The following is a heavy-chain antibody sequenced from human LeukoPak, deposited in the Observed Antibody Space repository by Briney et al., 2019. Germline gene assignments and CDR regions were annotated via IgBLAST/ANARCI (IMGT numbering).Heavy chain of an antibody. D-gene: IGHD7-27*01. Sequence: GGSLRLSCAAPGFTFDDYAIHWVRQVPGKVLEWVSLINGDGVSTYYADSVKGRFTISRDNSKNSLYLQMNSLRTEDTALYYCAKDLGPSGAGWFDPWGQGTLVTVSS. J-gene: IGHJ5*02. CDR1: GFTFDDYA. V-gene: IGHV3-43*02. CDR2: INGDGVST. CDR3: AKDLGPSGAGWFDP.